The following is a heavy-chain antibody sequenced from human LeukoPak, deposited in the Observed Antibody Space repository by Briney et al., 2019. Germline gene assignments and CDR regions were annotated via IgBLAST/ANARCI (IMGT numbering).Heavy chain of an antibody. V-gene: IGHV1-46*01. CDR2: INPSGGST. CDR3: ARTEWELLRPFDY. D-gene: IGHD1-26*01. Sequence: ASVKVSCKASGYTFTSYYMHWVRQAPGQGLEWMGIINPSGGSTSYAQKFQGSVTMTRDMSTSTVYMELSSLRSEDTAVYYCARTEWELLRPFDYWGQGTLVTVSS. J-gene: IGHJ4*02. CDR1: GYTFTSYY.